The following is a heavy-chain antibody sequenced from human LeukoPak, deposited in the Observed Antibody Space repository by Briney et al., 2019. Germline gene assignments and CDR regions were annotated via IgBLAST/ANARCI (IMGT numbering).Heavy chain of an antibody. D-gene: IGHD1-1*01. Sequence: ASVKVSCKASGGTFSSYAISWVRQAPGQGLEWMGGIIPIFGTANYAQKFQGRVTITADESTSTAYMELSSLRSEDTAVYYCAKQRGYYYYYMDVWGKGTTVTVSS. V-gene: IGHV1-69*13. CDR3: AKQRGYYYYYMDV. CDR2: IIPIFGTA. CDR1: GGTFSSYA. J-gene: IGHJ6*03.